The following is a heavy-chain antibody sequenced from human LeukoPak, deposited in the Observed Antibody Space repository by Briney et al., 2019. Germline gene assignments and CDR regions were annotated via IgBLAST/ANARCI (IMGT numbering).Heavy chain of an antibody. CDR1: GGSISSGGYS. Sequence: MASQTLSLTCAVSGGSISSGGYSWSWIRQPPGKGLEWIGYIYHSGSTYYNPSLKSRVTISVDRSKNQFSLKLSSVTAADTAVYYCARVGYCSSTSCHKVERNWFDPWGQGTLVTVSS. J-gene: IGHJ5*02. CDR3: ARVGYCSSTSCHKVERNWFDP. V-gene: IGHV4-30-2*01. D-gene: IGHD2-2*02. CDR2: IYHSGST.